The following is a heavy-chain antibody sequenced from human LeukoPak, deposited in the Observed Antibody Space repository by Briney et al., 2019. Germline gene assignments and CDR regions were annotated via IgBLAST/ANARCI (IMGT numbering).Heavy chain of an antibody. V-gene: IGHV3-30*02. CDR1: GFNFRTFG. D-gene: IGHD1-26*01. CDR2: IQVDGSKG. J-gene: IGHJ4*02. CDR3: AKDREKPSQFDY. Sequence: GGSLRLSCATSGFNFRTFGTHWLRQAPGKGLEWVAFIQVDGSKGSYADSVRGRFTISRDNSKNTLFLQMASLRVEDTAVYYCAKDREKPSQFDYWGQGTLVTVSS.